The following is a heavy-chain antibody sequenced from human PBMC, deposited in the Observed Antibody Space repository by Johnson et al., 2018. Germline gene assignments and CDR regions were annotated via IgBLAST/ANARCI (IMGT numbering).Heavy chain of an antibody. CDR3: ARARSWGIQLYYYYYGMDG. CDR2: IWYDGSNK. D-gene: IGHD5-18*01. V-gene: IGHV3-33*08. J-gene: IGHJ6*02. CDR1: GFTFSPYW. Sequence: QVQLQESGGGLVHPGGSLRLSCAASGFTFSPYWMSWVRQAPGKGLEWVAVIWYDGSNKYYADSVKGRLTISRDNSKNTLYLQMKSLRAEDTAVYYCARARSWGIQLYYYYYGMDGWGQGTTVTVSS.